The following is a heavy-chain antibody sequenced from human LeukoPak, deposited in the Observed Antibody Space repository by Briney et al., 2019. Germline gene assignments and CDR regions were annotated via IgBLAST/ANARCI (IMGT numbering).Heavy chain of an antibody. CDR2: ISYDGSDK. CDR3: ARDRGAWGYGYNFDY. J-gene: IGHJ4*02. D-gene: IGHD3-16*01. V-gene: IGHV3-30*03. CDR1: GFTFSSYG. Sequence: GRSLRFSCAASGFTFSSYGMHWVRQAPGKGLEWVAVISYDGSDKYYADSVKGRFTISRDNSKNTLHLQMISLRAEDTAVYYCARDRGAWGYGYNFDYWGQGTLVTVSS.